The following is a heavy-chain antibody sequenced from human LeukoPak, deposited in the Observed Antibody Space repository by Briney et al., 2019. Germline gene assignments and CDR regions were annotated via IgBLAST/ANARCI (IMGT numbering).Heavy chain of an antibody. Sequence: PGGSLRLSCAASGFTFRTYWMHWVRQAPGKGLVWVSSINSNGSRTDYADSVKGRFSISRDNAENTLYLQMNSLRAEDTAVYYCASAYFMDVWGKGTTVTVPS. V-gene: IGHV3-74*01. CDR3: ASAYFMDV. CDR1: GFTFRTYW. J-gene: IGHJ6*03. CDR2: INSNGSRT.